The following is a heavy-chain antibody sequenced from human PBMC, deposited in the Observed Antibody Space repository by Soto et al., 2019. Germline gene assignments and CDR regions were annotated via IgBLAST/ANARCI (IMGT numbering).Heavy chain of an antibody. CDR2: ISGSGGST. D-gene: IGHD2-21*02. CDR1: GLTFSSYA. J-gene: IGHJ3*02. Sequence: EVQLLESGGGLVQPGGSLRLSCAASGLTFSSYAMSWVRQAPGKGLEWVSAISGSGGSTYYADSVKGRFTISRDNSKNTVYLQMKSQRAEDTAVYDCAKDFLNVVTTFWAFDIWGQGTMVTVSS. V-gene: IGHV3-23*01. CDR3: AKDFLNVVTTFWAFDI.